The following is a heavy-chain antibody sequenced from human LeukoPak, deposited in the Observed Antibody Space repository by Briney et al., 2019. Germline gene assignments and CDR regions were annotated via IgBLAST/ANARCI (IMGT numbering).Heavy chain of an antibody. V-gene: IGHV1-8*01. D-gene: IGHD4-17*01. CDR3: ARGLTQPRSYGEYDY. CDR2: MNPNSGNT. Sequence: ASVMVSCKASGYTFTSYDINWVRQATGQGLEWMGWMNPNSGNTGYAQKFQGRVTMTRNTSVSTAYMELSSLSSEDTAVYYCARGLTQPRSYGEYDYCGQGTLVTVSS. J-gene: IGHJ4*02. CDR1: GYTFTSYD.